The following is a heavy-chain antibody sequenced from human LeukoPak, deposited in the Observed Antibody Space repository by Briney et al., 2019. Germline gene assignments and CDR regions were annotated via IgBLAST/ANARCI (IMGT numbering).Heavy chain of an antibody. J-gene: IGHJ3*02. D-gene: IGHD2-2*01. CDR3: ASGDYCSNTSCYNGAFDI. CDR2: IIPMFRTP. Sequence: SVKVSCKASGGTFSSYAISWMRQAPGQGLEWMGGIIPMFRTPKYAQKFQGRVTITTDEFTSTEYMELSSLGPEDTAVYYCASGDYCSNTSCYNGAFDIWGQGTMVTVSS. CDR1: GGTFSSYA. V-gene: IGHV1-69*05.